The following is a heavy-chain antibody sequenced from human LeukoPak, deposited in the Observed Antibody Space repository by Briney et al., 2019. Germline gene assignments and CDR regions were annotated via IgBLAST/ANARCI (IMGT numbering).Heavy chain of an antibody. Sequence: SETLSLTCAVYGGSFSGYYLSWIRQPPGKGLEWIGEINHSGSTNYNPSLKSRVTISVDTSKNQFSLKLSSVTAADTAVYYCASAWYYDSSGYHFDYWGQGTLVTVSS. D-gene: IGHD3-22*01. CDR1: GGSFSGYY. CDR3: ASAWYYDSSGYHFDY. CDR2: INHSGST. J-gene: IGHJ4*02. V-gene: IGHV4-34*01.